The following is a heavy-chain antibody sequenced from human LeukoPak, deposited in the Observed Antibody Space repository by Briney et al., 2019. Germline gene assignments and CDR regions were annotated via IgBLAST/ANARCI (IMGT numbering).Heavy chain of an antibody. Sequence: GGSLRLSCAASGFTFSSYAMHWVRQAPGKGLEWVAVISYDGSNKYYADSVKGRFTISRDNSKNTLYLQMNSLRAEDTAVYYCARDRRLQVDDRNWFDPWGQGTLVTVSS. CDR2: ISYDGSNK. D-gene: IGHD2-8*02. V-gene: IGHV3-30-3*01. CDR1: GFTFSSYA. CDR3: ARDRRLQVDDRNWFDP. J-gene: IGHJ5*02.